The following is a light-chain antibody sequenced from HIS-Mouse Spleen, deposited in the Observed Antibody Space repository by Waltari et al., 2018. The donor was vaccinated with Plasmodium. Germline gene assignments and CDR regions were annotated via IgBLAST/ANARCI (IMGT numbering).Light chain of an antibody. Sequence: EIVLTPSPTTPSLSPGERTTPPCRASQSVSNYLAWYQQKPGQAPRLLIYDASHRATGIPARFSGSGSGTDFTLTISSLEPEDFAVYYCQQRSNWPRVLTFGGGTKVEIK. CDR1: QSVSNY. CDR2: DAS. J-gene: IGKJ4*01. V-gene: IGKV3-11*01. CDR3: QQRSNWPRVLT.